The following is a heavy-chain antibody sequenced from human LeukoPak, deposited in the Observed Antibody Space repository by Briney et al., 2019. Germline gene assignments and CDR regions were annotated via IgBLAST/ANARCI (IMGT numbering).Heavy chain of an antibody. CDR1: GYTFTSYG. Sequence: ASVKVSCKASGYTFTSYGISWVRQAPGQGLEWMGWISAYNGNTNYAQKLQGRVTMTTDTSTSTAYMELRSLRSDDTAVYYCARGPTTYYYDSSYREDFDYWGQGTLVTVSS. D-gene: IGHD3-22*01. CDR2: ISAYNGNT. CDR3: ARGPTTYYYDSSYREDFDY. J-gene: IGHJ4*02. V-gene: IGHV1-18*01.